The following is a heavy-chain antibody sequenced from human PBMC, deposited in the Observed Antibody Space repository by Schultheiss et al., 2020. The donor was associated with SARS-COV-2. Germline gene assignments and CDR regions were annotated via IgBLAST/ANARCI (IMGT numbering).Heavy chain of an antibody. Sequence: SETLSLTCSVSGGSISSSSYYWSWIRQPPGKGLEWIGYIYYSGSTNYNPSLKSRVTISVDTSKNQFSLKLSSVTAADTAVYYCAREVGRIAPGSTGGDYWGQGTLVTVSS. D-gene: IGHD6-25*01. V-gene: IGHV4-61*01. CDR2: IYYSGST. CDR3: AREVGRIAPGSTGGDY. CDR1: GGSISSSSYY. J-gene: IGHJ4*02.